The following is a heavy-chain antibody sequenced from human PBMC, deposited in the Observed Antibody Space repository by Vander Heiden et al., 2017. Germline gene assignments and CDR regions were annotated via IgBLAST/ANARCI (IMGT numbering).Heavy chain of an antibody. CDR3: ARDGSGSYLNWFDP. CDR2: IYNGGST. CDR1: GGSISSYY. V-gene: IGHV4-59*01. J-gene: IGHJ5*02. Sequence: QVQLQESGPGLVKHSETLSLTCTVSGGSISSYYWNWIRQPPGKGLEWIGHIYNGGSTNYNPSLKSRVTISVDMSKNQFSRKLSAVTAADTAVYYCARDGSGSYLNWFDPWGQGTLVTVSS. D-gene: IGHD1-26*01.